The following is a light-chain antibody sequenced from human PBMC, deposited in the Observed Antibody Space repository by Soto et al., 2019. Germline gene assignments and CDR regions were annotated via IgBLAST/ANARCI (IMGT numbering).Light chain of an antibody. CDR1: QSVSSN. V-gene: IGKV3-15*01. CDR2: GAS. J-gene: IGKJ1*01. CDR3: QQYNSWPRT. Sequence: EIVMTQSPATLSVSPGERATLTCRASQSVSSNLAWFQQKPGQAPRLLIYGASTRATGIPARFSGIGSGTEFTLTISSLQSADFAVYYCQQYNSWPRTFGQGTKVEFK.